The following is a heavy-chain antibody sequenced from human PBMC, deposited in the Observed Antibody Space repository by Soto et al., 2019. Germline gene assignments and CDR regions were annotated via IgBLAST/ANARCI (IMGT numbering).Heavy chain of an antibody. D-gene: IGHD6-19*01. V-gene: IGHV4-39*01. J-gene: IGHJ4*02. CDR1: GGSISSSSYY. CDR3: ASLLAVAGTVDY. Sequence: SETLSLTCTVSGGSISSSSYYWGWIRQPPGKGLEWIGSIYYSGSTYYNPSLKSRVTISVDTSKNQFSLKLSSVTAADTAVYYCASLLAVAGTVDYWGQGTLVTVSS. CDR2: IYYSGST.